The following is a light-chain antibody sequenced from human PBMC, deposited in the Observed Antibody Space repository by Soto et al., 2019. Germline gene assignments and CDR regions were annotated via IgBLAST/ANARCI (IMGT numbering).Light chain of an antibody. Sequence: QSALTQPASVSGSPGQSITISCTGTSSDVGSYNRVSWYQLHSGKAPKLMIYEGGKRPSGVSNRFSGSKSVNTASLTISGLHAEDEGDYFCCSYAGSSTWVFGGGTKVTVL. CDR3: CSYAGSSTWV. J-gene: IGLJ3*02. V-gene: IGLV2-23*01. CDR2: EGG. CDR1: SSDVGSYNR.